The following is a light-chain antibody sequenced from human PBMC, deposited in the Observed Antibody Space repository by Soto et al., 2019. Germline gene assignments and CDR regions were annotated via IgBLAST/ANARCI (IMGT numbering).Light chain of an antibody. CDR1: QGIGND. CDR3: LQHNSSPLTWT. CDR2: AAS. Sequence: DIQMTQSPSSLSASVGDRVTITCRASQGIGNDLGWFQQKPGKAPKRLIYAASSLQSGVPSRFSGSGSGAEFTLTISSLQPEEFATYYCLQHNSSPLTWTFGQGTKVEIK. V-gene: IGKV1-17*01. J-gene: IGKJ1*01.